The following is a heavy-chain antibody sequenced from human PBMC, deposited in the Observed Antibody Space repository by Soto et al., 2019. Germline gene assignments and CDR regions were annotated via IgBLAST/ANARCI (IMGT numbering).Heavy chain of an antibody. CDR1: GFTFSNYA. V-gene: IGHV3-23*01. CDR2: MSGTAGNT. Sequence: EVQLLESGGGLVQPGGSLRLSCAASGFTFSNYAMTWVRQAPGKGLEWVSTMSGTAGNTYYADSVKGRFTISRDNSKNTLYLHMNSLRAEDTAVYYCAKKYYFGSGSYVFYFDYWGQGTLVTVSS. CDR3: AKKYYFGSGSYVFYFDY. J-gene: IGHJ4*02. D-gene: IGHD3-10*01.